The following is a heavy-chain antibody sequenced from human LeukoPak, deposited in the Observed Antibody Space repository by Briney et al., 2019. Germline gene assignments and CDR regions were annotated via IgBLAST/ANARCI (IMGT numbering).Heavy chain of an antibody. J-gene: IGHJ6*03. Sequence: GGSLRLSCAASGFPFSSYAMSWIRQAPGKGLEWVSAISGSGGSTYYADSVKGRFTISRDNSKNTLYLQMNSLRAEDTAVYYCAKRIAARLDYYYYMDVWGKGTTVTVSS. CDR2: ISGSGGST. D-gene: IGHD6-6*01. V-gene: IGHV3-23*01. CDR3: AKRIAARLDYYYYMDV. CDR1: GFPFSSYA.